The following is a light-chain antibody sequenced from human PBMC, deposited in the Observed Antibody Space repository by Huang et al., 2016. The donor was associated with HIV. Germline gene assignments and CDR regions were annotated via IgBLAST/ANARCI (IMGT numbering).Light chain of an antibody. CDR3: QQRSNWPWT. CDR1: QSVSSY. CDR2: DAS. Sequence: EIVLTQSHATLSLSPGERATLSCRASQSVSSYLAWYQQKPGQAPRLLIYDASNRATGSPARLSGSGSVTDFTSTISGLEPEDFAVYYCQQRSNWPWTFGQGTKVEIK. V-gene: IGKV3-11*01. J-gene: IGKJ1*01.